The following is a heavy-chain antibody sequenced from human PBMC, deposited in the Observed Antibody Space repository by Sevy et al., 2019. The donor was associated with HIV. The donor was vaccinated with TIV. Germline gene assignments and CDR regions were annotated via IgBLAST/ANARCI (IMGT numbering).Heavy chain of an antibody. CDR2: ISSSSSYI. V-gene: IGHV3-21*01. CDR1: GFTFSSYS. J-gene: IGHJ4*02. CDR3: ARDPHSSSWPYYFDY. D-gene: IGHD6-13*01. Sequence: ESLKISCAASGFTFSSYSMNWVRQAPGKGLEWVSSISSSSSYIYYADSVKGRFTISRDNAKNSLYLQMNSLRAEDTAVYYCARDPHSSSWPYYFDYWGQGTLVTVSS.